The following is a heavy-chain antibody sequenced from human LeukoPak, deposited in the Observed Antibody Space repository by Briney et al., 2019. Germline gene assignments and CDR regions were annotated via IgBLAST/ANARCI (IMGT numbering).Heavy chain of an antibody. CDR3: ARAGILGGTTGAFDI. CDR2: IGTAADT. CDR1: GFTFSRYD. D-gene: IGHD1-26*01. J-gene: IGHJ3*02. Sequence: GGSLRLSCAASGFTFSRYDMHWVRQAPGKGLEWVSSIGTAADTYYPGSVKGRFTISREDAKNSLYLQMNSLRAEDTAVYYCARAGILGGTTGAFDIWGQGTMVTVSS. V-gene: IGHV3-13*04.